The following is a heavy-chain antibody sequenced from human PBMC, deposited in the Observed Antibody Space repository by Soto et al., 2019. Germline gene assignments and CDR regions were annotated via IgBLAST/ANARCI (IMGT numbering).Heavy chain of an antibody. J-gene: IGHJ4*02. V-gene: IGHV1-69*02. D-gene: IGHD2-15*01. CDR1: GGTFSSYT. Sequence: QVQLVQSGAEVKKPGSSVKVSCKASGGTFSSYTINWVRQAPGQGLEWMGMIIPILGIVNYAQKFQDRVTITADKSTSTAYMELSSLRSEDTAVYYCARGRGGRGDYWGQGTLVTVSS. CDR2: IIPILGIV. CDR3: ARGRGGRGDY.